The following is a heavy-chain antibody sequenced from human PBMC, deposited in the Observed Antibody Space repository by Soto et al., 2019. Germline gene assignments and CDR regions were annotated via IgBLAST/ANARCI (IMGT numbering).Heavy chain of an antibody. J-gene: IGHJ5*02. V-gene: IGHV3-30-3*01. D-gene: IGHD1-26*01. CDR2: ISHDGSNK. CDR1: GFTFRSYA. Sequence: GGSLRLSCAASGFTFRSYAMHWVRQAPGKGLECVAVISHDGSNKFYRDYVKGRFTISRDNAKNTLYLQMNSLRAEDTAVYYCARDSGFEWELPNWFDPWGQGTLVTVSS. CDR3: ARDSGFEWELPNWFDP.